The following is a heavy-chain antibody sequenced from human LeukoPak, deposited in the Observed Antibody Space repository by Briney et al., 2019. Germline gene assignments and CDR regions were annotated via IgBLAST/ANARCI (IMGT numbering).Heavy chain of an antibody. CDR1: GYTSTGYY. D-gene: IGHD7-27*01. Sequence: GASVKVSCKAFGYTSTGYYMHWVRQAPGQGLDWMGWINPNSGGTNYAQKFQGRVTMTRDTSISTAYMELSRLRSDDTAVYYCARGKDWGPYWGQGTLVTVSS. J-gene: IGHJ4*02. CDR3: ARGKDWGPY. V-gene: IGHV1-2*02. CDR2: INPNSGGT.